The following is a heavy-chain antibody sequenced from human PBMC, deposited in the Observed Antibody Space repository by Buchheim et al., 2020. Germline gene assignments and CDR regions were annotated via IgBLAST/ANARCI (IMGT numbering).Heavy chain of an antibody. CDR1: EFTFSYHW. V-gene: IGHV3-7*01. J-gene: IGHJ4*02. CDR3: AKKVTYRADS. Sequence: EVQLVGSGGGSVQPGGSLRLSCVSSEFTFSYHWMGWVRQAPGKGLEWVAKIKQDGSDKYYVDSVKGRFTISRDNAKKSLYLQMDSLRVEDTAIYYCAKKVTYRADSWGQGTL. CDR2: IKQDGSDK. D-gene: IGHD1-14*01.